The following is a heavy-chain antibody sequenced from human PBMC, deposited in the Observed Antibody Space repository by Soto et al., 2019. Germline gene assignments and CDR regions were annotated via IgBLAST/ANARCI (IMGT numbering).Heavy chain of an antibody. D-gene: IGHD2-2*01. Sequence: SETLSLTCTVSGGSISSYYWSWIRQPPGEGLEWIGYIYYSGSTNYNPSLKSRVTISVDTSKNQFSLKLSSVTAADTAVYYCARGRPQKGGYCSSTSCYSYYYYYMDVWGKGTTVTVSS. J-gene: IGHJ6*03. CDR1: GGSISSYY. CDR3: ARGRPQKGGYCSSTSCYSYYYYYMDV. CDR2: IYYSGST. V-gene: IGHV4-59*01.